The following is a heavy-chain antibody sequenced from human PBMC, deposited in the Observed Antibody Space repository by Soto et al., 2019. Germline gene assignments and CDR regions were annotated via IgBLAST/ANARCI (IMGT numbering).Heavy chain of an antibody. CDR2: INSFSGDT. CDR3: ARDLHSGGKYWYFDI. CDR1: GYTFTHYG. J-gene: IGHJ2*01. D-gene: IGHD2-15*01. V-gene: IGHV1-18*01. Sequence: QVQLVQSGAEVKKPGASVKVSCKASGYTFTHYGITWVRQAPGQGLEWMGWINSFSGDTNYPQKLQGRLTMTTDTSTNTVYMELRNLRSDDTAVYYCARDLHSGGKYWYFDIWGRGTLDTVSA.